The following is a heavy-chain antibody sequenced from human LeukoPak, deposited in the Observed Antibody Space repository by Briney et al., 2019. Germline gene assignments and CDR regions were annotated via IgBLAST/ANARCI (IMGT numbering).Heavy chain of an antibody. D-gene: IGHD6-6*01. Sequence: SETLSLTCTVSGGFISSYYWSWIRQSPGKGLEWIGYIYYSGSTNYNPSLKSRVTISVDTSKNQFSLKLSSVTAADTAVYYCARATRPRGDFDYWGQGTLVTVSS. CDR2: IYYSGST. CDR3: ARATRPRGDFDY. V-gene: IGHV4-59*08. J-gene: IGHJ4*02. CDR1: GGFISSYY.